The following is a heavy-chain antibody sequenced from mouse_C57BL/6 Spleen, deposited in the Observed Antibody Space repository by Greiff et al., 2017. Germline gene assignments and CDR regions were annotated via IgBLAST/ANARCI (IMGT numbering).Heavy chain of an antibody. Sequence: EVKLVESGGDLVKPGGSLKLSCAASGFTFSSYGMSWVRQTPDKRLEWVATISSGGSYTYYPDSVKGRFTISRDNAKNTLYLQMSSLKSEDTAMYYCASQTAQATLFDYWGKGTTLTVAS. CDR3: ASQTAQATLFDY. V-gene: IGHV5-6*01. D-gene: IGHD3-2*02. J-gene: IGHJ2*01. CDR2: ISSGGSYT. CDR1: GFTFSSYG.